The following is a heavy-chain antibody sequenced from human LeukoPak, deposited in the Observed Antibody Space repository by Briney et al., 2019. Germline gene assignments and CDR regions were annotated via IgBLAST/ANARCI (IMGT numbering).Heavy chain of an antibody. CDR3: AKHRSSRGYFDY. D-gene: IGHD2-2*01. CDR1: GFTFSSYA. J-gene: IGHJ4*02. CDR2: ISGSGGST. V-gene: IGHV3-23*01. Sequence: PGGSLRLSCAASGFTFSSYAMSWVSQAPGKGLEGVSAISGSGGSTYYADSVKGRFTISRDNSKNTLYLQMNSLRAEDTAVYYCAKHRSSRGYFDYWGQGTLVTVSS.